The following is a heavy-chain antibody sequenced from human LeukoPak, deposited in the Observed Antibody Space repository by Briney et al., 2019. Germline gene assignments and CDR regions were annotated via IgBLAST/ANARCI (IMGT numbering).Heavy chain of an antibody. CDR2: ISKNSIYI. V-gene: IGHV3-21*04. J-gene: IGHJ4*02. CDR1: GFTFSIYS. Sequence: GGSLRLSCVTSGFTFSIYSMNWVRQAPGKGLEWASCISKNSIYIDYGGSVKGRFTISRDNAKNSLYLQMNSLRAEDTAVYYCASSYCSGANCYAFDYWGQGTLVTDSS. CDR3: ASSYCSGANCYAFDY. D-gene: IGHD2-15*01.